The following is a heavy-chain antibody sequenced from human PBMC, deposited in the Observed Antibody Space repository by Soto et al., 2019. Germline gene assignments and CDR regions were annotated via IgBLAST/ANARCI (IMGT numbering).Heavy chain of an antibody. CDR3: KGYCSSTSCLIMFDY. CDR1: EFTFSNAW. Sequence: PGGSLRLSCTASEFTFSNAWMSWVRQAPGKGLEWVGRIKSKTDGGTTDYAAPVKGRFTISRDDSKNTLYLQMNSLKTEDTAVYYCKGYCSSTSCLIMFDYWGQGTLVTVSS. J-gene: IGHJ4*02. D-gene: IGHD2-2*01. CDR2: IKSKTDGGTT. V-gene: IGHV3-15*01.